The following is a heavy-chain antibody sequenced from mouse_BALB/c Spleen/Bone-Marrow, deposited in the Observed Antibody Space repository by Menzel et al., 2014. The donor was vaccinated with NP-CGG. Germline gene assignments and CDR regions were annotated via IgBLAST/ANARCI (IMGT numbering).Heavy chain of an antibody. CDR3: ERLAYYGRFAY. D-gene: IGHD1-1*01. J-gene: IGHJ3*01. CDR2: INPDSSTI. Sequence: DVMLVESGGGLVQPGGSLRLSCATSGFAFSRYCMSWVRQAPGKGLEWIGEINPDSSTINYTPALKDKFIISRDNAKNTLFQQMSKVRSEDTALYYCERLAYYGRFAYWGQGTLVAVSA. V-gene: IGHV4-1*02. CDR1: GFAFSRYC.